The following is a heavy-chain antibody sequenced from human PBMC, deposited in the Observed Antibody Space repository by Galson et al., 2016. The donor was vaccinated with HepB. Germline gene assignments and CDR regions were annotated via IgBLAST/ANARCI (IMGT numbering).Heavy chain of an antibody. J-gene: IGHJ2*01. CDR2: VSHTGRT. CDR3: ARVDGLWRGTPYYWYFDL. Sequence: LSLTCAVSGDSMTRNWWSWVRQPPGMGPEWIGEVSHTGRTNYKSSLASRATISMDMSKNQLSLELTSVNAADTAVYYCARVDGLWRGTPYYWYFDLWGRGTLVTVSA. CDR1: GDSMTRNW. V-gene: IGHV4-4*02. D-gene: IGHD3-3*01.